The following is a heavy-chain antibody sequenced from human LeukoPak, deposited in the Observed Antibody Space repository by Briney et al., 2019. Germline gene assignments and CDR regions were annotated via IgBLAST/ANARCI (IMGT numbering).Heavy chain of an antibody. D-gene: IGHD6-19*01. Sequence: PGGSLRLSCAASGFTVSSNYMSWVRQPPGKGLEWIGEINHSGSTNYNPSHKSRVTISVDTSKNQFSLKLSSVTAADTAVYYCARGYSSENFDYWGQGTLVTVSS. CDR3: ARGYSSENFDY. CDR1: GFTVSSNY. J-gene: IGHJ4*02. CDR2: INHSGST. V-gene: IGHV4-34*01.